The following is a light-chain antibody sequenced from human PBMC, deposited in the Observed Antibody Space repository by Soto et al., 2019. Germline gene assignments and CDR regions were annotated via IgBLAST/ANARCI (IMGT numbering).Light chain of an antibody. CDR3: PQYDNLPLT. J-gene: IGKJ4*01. Sequence: DIQMTQSPSSLSASVGDRVTITCQASRDISNYLNWYQQKPGKAPKLLIYDASNLETGVPSRFSGSGSGTDLTFTISSLQPEDIATYYCPQYDNLPLTFGGGTKVEIK. CDR1: RDISNY. V-gene: IGKV1-33*01. CDR2: DAS.